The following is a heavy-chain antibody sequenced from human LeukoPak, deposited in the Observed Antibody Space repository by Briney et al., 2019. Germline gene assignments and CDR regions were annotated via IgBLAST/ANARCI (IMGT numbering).Heavy chain of an antibody. CDR1: GGTFSSYA. CDR3: ATGAYYGSGSLYTAPSFDY. V-gene: IGHV1-69*05. D-gene: IGHD3-10*01. CDR2: IIPIFGTA. Sequence: ASVKVSCTASGGTFSSYAISWVRQAPGQGLEWMGGIIPIFGTANYAQKFQGRVTITTDESTSTAYMELSSLRSEDTAVYYCATGAYYGSGSLYTAPSFDYWGQGTLVTVSS. J-gene: IGHJ4*02.